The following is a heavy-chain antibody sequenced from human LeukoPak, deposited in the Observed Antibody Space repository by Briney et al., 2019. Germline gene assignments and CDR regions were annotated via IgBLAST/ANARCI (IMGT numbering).Heavy chain of an antibody. D-gene: IGHD3-3*01. CDR1: GYTFTSYD. J-gene: IGHJ6*02. V-gene: IGHV1-8*01. CDR2: TNPNSGNT. CDR3: ARVIKTSRYYDFWSGYYTDYYYYGMDV. Sequence: ASVKVSCKASGYTFTSYDINWVRQATGQGLEWMGWTNPNSGNTGYAQKFQGRVTMTRNTSISTAYMELSSLRSEDTAVYYCARVIKTSRYYDFWSGYYTDYYYYGMDVWGQGTTVTVSS.